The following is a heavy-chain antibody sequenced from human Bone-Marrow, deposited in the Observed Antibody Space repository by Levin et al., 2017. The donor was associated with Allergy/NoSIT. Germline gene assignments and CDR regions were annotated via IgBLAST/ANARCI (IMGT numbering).Heavy chain of an antibody. CDR1: GFTFSSYG. CDR3: AKGSNGEN. V-gene: IGHV3-30*18. CDR2: ISYDGSNK. Sequence: GGSLRLSCAASGFTFSSYGMHWVRQAPGKGLEWVAVISYDGSNKYYADSVKGRFTISRDNSKNTLYLQMNSLRAEDTAVYYCAKGSNGENWGQGTLVTVSS. J-gene: IGHJ4*02. D-gene: IGHD3-10*01.